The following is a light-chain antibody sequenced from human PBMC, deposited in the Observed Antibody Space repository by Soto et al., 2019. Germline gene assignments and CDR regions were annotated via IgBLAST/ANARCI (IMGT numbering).Light chain of an antibody. CDR2: GNS. V-gene: IGLV1-40*01. CDR1: SSNIGAGYD. CDR3: QSYDSSLSGYV. Sequence: QSVLTQPPSVSGAPGQRVTISCTGSSSNIGAGYDVHWYQQLPGTAPKLLIYGNSNRPSGVPDRFSGSKSGPSASLAITGLQAEDAADYYCQSYDSSLSGYVFGTGTKVTVL. J-gene: IGLJ1*01.